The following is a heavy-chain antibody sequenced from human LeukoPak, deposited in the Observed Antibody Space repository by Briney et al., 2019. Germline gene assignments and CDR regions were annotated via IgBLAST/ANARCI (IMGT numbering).Heavy chain of an antibody. J-gene: IGHJ4*02. Sequence: QPGGSLVLCCAASGFTFSNYWMSWGRQARGRGLGWGANIQQDGSEKYYVDSVKGRFTISRDNAKNSLYLQMNSLRAEDTAVYYCARELGSYSSSSQGDYWGQGTLVTVSS. CDR1: GFTFSNYW. CDR3: ARELGSYSSSSQGDY. CDR2: IQQDGSEK. D-gene: IGHD6-6*01. V-gene: IGHV3-7*01.